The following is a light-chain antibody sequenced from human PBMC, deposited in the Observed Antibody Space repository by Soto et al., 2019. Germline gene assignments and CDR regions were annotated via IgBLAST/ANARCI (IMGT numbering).Light chain of an antibody. CDR3: QQSYSTPVT. V-gene: IGKV1-39*01. CDR2: AAS. CDR1: QSISSS. J-gene: IGKJ4*01. Sequence: DIQMTQSPSSLSASVGDRVTITCRASQSISSSLNWYQQRPGKAPAFLIYAASSLQSGVPSRFSGSGSGTDFTLTISDLQPEDFATYYCQQSYSTPVTFGGGTKVDIK.